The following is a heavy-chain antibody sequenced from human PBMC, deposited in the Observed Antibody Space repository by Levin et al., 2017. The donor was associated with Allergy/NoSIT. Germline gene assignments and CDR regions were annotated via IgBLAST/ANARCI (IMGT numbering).Heavy chain of an antibody. Sequence: SQTLSLTCTVSCGSISSSSYYWGWIRQPPGKGLEWIGSIYYSGSTYYNPSLKSRVTISVDTSKNQFSLKLSSVTAADTAVYYCARFVGESRLLTDYWGQGTLVTVSS. CDR1: CGSISSSSYY. V-gene: IGHV4-39*01. D-gene: IGHD6-25*01. CDR2: IYYSGST. CDR3: ARFVGESRLLTDY. J-gene: IGHJ4*02.